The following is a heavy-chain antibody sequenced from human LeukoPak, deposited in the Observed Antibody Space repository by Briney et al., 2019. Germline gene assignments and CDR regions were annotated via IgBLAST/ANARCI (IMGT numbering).Heavy chain of an antibody. V-gene: IGHV1-2*02. D-gene: IGHD3-22*01. J-gene: IGHJ4*02. CDR3: ARGGEYYDSSGYYKFLVDY. CDR2: INPNSGGT. Sequence: GASVKVSFKASGYTFTGYYMHWVRQAPGQGLEWMGWINPNSGGTNYAQKLQGRVTMTRDTSISTAYMELSRLRSDDTAVYYCARGGEYYDSSGYYKFLVDYWGQGTLVTVSS. CDR1: GYTFTGYY.